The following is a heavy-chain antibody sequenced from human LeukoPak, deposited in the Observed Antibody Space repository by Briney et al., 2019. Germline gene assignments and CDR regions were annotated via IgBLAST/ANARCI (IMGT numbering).Heavy chain of an antibody. Sequence: SETLSLTCTVSGGSISSGGYYWSWIRQHPGKGLEWIGYIYYSGSTYYNPSLKSRVTISVDTSKNQFPLKLSSVTAADTAVYYCATGYVWGSYRYWGQGTLVTVSS. V-gene: IGHV4-31*03. D-gene: IGHD3-16*02. J-gene: IGHJ4*02. CDR2: IYYSGST. CDR3: ATGYVWGSYRY. CDR1: GGSISSGGYY.